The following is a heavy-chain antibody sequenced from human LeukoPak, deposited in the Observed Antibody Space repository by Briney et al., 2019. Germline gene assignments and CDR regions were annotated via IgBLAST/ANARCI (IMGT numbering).Heavy chain of an antibody. CDR1: GFTFSSYW. J-gene: IGHJ4*02. Sequence: PGGSLRLSCAASGFTFSSYWMNWARQAPGKGLEWVASINHNGNVNYYVDSVKGRFTISRDNAKNSLYLQMNSLRAEDTAVYYCAREGIDFWSGYYIGYWGQGTLVTVSS. CDR3: AREGIDFWSGYYIGY. D-gene: IGHD3-3*01. CDR2: INHNGNVN. V-gene: IGHV3-7*03.